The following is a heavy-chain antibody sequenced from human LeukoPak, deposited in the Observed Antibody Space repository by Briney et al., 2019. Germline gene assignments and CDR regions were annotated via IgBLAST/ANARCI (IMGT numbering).Heavy chain of an antibody. Sequence: ASVKVSCKASGYTFTGYYMHWVRQAPGQGLEWMGWINPNSGATNYAKKFRGRVTMTRDTSISTAYMELSRLTSDDTAVYYCARDLRSGWITTFDYWGQGPLVTVSS. J-gene: IGHJ4*02. CDR2: INPNSGAT. CDR3: ARDLRSGWITTFDY. CDR1: GYTFTGYY. D-gene: IGHD6-19*01. V-gene: IGHV1-2*02.